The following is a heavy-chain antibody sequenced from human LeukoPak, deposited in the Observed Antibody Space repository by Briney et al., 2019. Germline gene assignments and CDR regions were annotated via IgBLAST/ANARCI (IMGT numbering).Heavy chain of an antibody. Sequence: PGGSLRLSCAASGFTFSSYAMSWVRQAPGKGLEWVSVISGGGGSTYYADSVKGRFTISRDNSKNTLYLQMHSLRAEDTALYYCAKDDTFAFDYWGQGTLVSVSS. V-gene: IGHV3-23*01. CDR1: GFTFSSYA. D-gene: IGHD5-18*01. CDR2: ISGGGGST. J-gene: IGHJ4*02. CDR3: AKDDTFAFDY.